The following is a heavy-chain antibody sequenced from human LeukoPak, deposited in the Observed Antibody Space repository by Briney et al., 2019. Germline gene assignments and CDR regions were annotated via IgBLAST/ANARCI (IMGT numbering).Heavy chain of an antibody. CDR3: AKLQRVEHFDY. V-gene: IGHV3-23*01. CDR2: ISGSGGST. Sequence: GGSLRLSCAASGFAFSSYAMSWVRQAPGKGLEWVSAISGSGGSTYYADSAKGRFTISRDNSKNTLYLQMNSLRAEDTAVYYCAKLQRVEHFDYWGQGTLVTVSS. D-gene: IGHD1-1*01. CDR1: GFAFSSYA. J-gene: IGHJ4*02.